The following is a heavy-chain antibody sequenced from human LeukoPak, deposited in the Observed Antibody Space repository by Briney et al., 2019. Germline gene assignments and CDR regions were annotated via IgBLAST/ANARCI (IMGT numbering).Heavy chain of an antibody. CDR3: ARHGSLGDTGGYYRYWYFDL. D-gene: IGHD3-22*01. CDR1: GGSISSSSYY. CDR2: IYYSGST. Sequence: PSETLSLTCTVSGGSISSSSYYWGWIRQPPGKGLEWIGSIYYSGSTYYNPSLKSRVTISVDTSNNQFSLKLSSVTAADTAVYYCARHGSLGDTGGYYRYWYFDLWGRGTLVTVSS. V-gene: IGHV4-39*01. J-gene: IGHJ2*01.